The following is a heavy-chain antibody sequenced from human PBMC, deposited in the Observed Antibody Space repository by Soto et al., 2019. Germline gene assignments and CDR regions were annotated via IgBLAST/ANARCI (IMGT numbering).Heavy chain of an antibody. D-gene: IGHD1-26*01. V-gene: IGHV1-18*01. CDR2: ISPYNGNT. CDR3: ARGGSYSEDVIHGAVDI. J-gene: IGHJ3*02. CDR1: GYTFTTYG. Sequence: QVQLVQSGAEVRKPGASVKVSCKASGYTFTTYGISWVRQAPGQGLEGMGWISPYNGNTNYAQKLQGRVTMTTDTATSTAYMELRSLGSDDTAVYYCARGGSYSEDVIHGAVDIWGQGTMVTVSS.